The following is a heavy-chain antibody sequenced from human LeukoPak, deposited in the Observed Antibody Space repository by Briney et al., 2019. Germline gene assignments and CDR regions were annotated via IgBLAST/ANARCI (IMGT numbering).Heavy chain of an antibody. V-gene: IGHV4-61*08. J-gene: IGHJ5*02. CDR3: ARGYSNYVHCFDP. CDR2: IYYSGST. CDR1: GGSISSGDYY. Sequence: PSETLSLTCTVSGGSISSGDYYWSWIRQPPGKGLEWIGYIYYSGSTNYNPSLKSRVTISVDTSKNQFSLKLSSVTAADTAVYYCARGYSNYVHCFDPWGQGTLVTVSS. D-gene: IGHD4-11*01.